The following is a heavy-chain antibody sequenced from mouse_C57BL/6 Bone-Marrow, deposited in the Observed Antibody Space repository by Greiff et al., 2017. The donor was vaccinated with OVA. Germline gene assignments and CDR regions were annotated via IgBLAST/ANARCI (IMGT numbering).Heavy chain of an antibody. CDR2: INPNYGTT. Sequence: VQLQQSGPELVKPGASVKISCKASGYSFTDYNMNWVKQSNGKSLEWIGVINPNYGTTSYNQKFKGKATVTVDQSSSTAYMQLNSLTSEDSAVYYCAFYDGSSYRYFDVWGSGTTVTVSS. V-gene: IGHV1-39*01. J-gene: IGHJ1*01. CDR3: AFYDGSSYRYFDV. D-gene: IGHD1-1*01. CDR1: GYSFTDYN.